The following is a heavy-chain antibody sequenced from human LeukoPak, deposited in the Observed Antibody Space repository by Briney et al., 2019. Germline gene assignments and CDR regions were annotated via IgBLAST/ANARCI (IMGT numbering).Heavy chain of an antibody. Sequence: ASVEVSCKASGGTFSSYAISWVRQAPGQGLEWMGGIIPIFGTANYAQKFQGRVTITADESTSTAYMELSSLRSEDTAVYYCAGNQYDYGGNLAFDYWGQGTLVTVSS. J-gene: IGHJ4*02. CDR3: AGNQYDYGGNLAFDY. CDR2: IIPIFGTA. D-gene: IGHD4-23*01. V-gene: IGHV1-69*01. CDR1: GGTFSSYA.